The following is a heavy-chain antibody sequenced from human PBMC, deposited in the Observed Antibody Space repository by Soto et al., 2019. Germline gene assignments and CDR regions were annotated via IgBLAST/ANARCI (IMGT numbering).Heavy chain of an antibody. J-gene: IGHJ5*02. CDR1: SGSISSSNW. V-gene: IGHV4-4*02. D-gene: IGHD2-15*01. Sequence: QVQLQESGPGLVKPSGTLSLTCAVSSGSISSSNWWSWVRQPPGKGLEWIGEIYHSGSTNYNPSLKSRVTISVDKSKNQFSLKLSSVTAADTAVYYCARAPGRFAASSWFDPWGQGTLVTVSS. CDR3: ARAPGRFAASSWFDP. CDR2: IYHSGST.